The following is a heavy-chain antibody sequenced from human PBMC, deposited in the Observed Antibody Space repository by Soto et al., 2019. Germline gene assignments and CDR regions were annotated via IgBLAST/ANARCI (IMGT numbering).Heavy chain of an antibody. Sequence: QVQLQESGPGLVKPSQTLSLTCTVSGGSISSGDYYWSWIRQPPGKGLEWIGYIYYSGSTYYNPSPEARLXXXVXXSKTQSALKLSLVPAADTAVYYCARERPDGARLDPWGQGTLVTVSS. CDR1: GGSISSGDYY. J-gene: IGHJ5*02. V-gene: IGHV4-30-4*01. CDR3: ARERPDGARLDP. CDR2: IYYSGST. D-gene: IGHD6-6*01.